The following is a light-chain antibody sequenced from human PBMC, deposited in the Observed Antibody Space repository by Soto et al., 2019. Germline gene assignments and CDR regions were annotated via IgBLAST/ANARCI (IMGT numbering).Light chain of an antibody. CDR2: GAS. J-gene: IGKJ1*01. CDR1: QSVSSSY. CDR3: QGCGT. Sequence: EIVLTQSPGTLSLSPGERATLSCRASQSVSSSYLAWYQQKPGQAPRLLIYGASSRATGIPDRFSGSGSGTDFTLTISRLEPEDFALYYCQGCGTFGQGTKVEIK. V-gene: IGKV3-20*01.